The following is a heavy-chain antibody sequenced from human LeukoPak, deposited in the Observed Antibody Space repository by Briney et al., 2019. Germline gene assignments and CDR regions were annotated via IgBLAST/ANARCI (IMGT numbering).Heavy chain of an antibody. CDR2: IYYSGTT. V-gene: IGHV4-39*07. CDR3: ATGYDPLAY. Sequence: SETLSPTCTVSGGSISSSSDYWGWIRQPPGKGLEWIGSIYYSGTTYYHPSLKSRLTISVDTTKNQFSLKLSSVTAADTAVYYCATGYDPLAYWGQGTLVTVSS. CDR1: GGSISSSSDY. D-gene: IGHD2-2*01. J-gene: IGHJ4*02.